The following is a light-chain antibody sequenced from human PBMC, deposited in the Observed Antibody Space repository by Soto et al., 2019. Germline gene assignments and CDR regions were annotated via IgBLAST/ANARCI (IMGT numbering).Light chain of an antibody. CDR1: SSNIGSNT. J-gene: IGLJ3*02. Sequence: QSVLTQPPSASATPGQRVTISCSGSSSNIGSNTVNWYQQLPGTAPKLLIYKNNQRPSGVPDRFSGSKSGTSASLAISGLQSEDEADDYCAAWDDSLNGRVFGGGTKLTVL. V-gene: IGLV1-44*01. CDR3: AAWDDSLNGRV. CDR2: KNN.